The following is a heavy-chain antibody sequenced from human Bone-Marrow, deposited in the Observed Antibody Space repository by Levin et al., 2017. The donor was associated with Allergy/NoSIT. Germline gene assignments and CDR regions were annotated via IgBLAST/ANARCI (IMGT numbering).Heavy chain of an antibody. Sequence: GESLKISCAASGFIFSNVWMSWVRQAPGKGLEWVGRIQSNSDGGTTDFAAPVKGRFSISRDDSKNTLYLQMSSLKTEDTAVYYCTTYGSSSKSCFDPWGQGTLVTVSS. CDR2: IQSNSDGGTT. V-gene: IGHV3-15*01. D-gene: IGHD6-6*01. CDR3: TTYGSSSKSCFDP. CDR1: GFIFSNVW. J-gene: IGHJ5*02.